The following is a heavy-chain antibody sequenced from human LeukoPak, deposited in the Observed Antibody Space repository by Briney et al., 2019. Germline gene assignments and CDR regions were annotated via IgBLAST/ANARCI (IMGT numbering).Heavy chain of an antibody. V-gene: IGHV4-59*01. J-gene: IGHJ5*02. CDR1: GGSISSYY. CDR2: IYYSGST. Sequence: SETLSLTCTVSGGSISSYYWSWIRQPPGKGLEWIGYIYYSGSTNYNPSLKSRVTISVDTSKNQFSLKLSSVTAADTAVYYCARDGGDGIDPWGLGTLVTVSS. D-gene: IGHD1-1*01. CDR3: ARDGGDGIDP.